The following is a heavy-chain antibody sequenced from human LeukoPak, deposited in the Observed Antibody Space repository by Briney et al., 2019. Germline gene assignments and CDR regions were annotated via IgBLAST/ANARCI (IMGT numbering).Heavy chain of an antibody. D-gene: IGHD2-2*01. CDR3: ARDAAYCSSTSCSYYYYYVDV. CDR1: GFTFSSYS. Sequence: GGSLRLSCAASGFTFSSYSMNWVRQAPGKGLEWVSYISSSSSTIYYADSVKGRFTISRDNAKNSLYLQMNSLRAEDTAVYYCARDAAYCSSTSCSYYYYYVDVWGKGTTVTVSS. J-gene: IGHJ6*03. CDR2: ISSSSSTI. V-gene: IGHV3-48*01.